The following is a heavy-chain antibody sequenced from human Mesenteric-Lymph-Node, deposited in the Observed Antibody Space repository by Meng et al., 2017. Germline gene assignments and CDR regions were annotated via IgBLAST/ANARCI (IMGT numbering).Heavy chain of an antibody. V-gene: IGHV4-39*02. CDR2: IYYSGST. J-gene: IGHJ4*02. Sequence: SETLSLTCTVSGGSISSSSYYWGWIRQPPGKGLEWIGSIYYSGSTYYNPSLKSRVLMLIDTSKNEFSLKLSSMTAADTAVYYCARDLGYTFGARLDYWGQGILVTVSS. CDR1: GGSISSSSYY. CDR3: ARDLGYTFGARLDY. D-gene: IGHD5-18*01.